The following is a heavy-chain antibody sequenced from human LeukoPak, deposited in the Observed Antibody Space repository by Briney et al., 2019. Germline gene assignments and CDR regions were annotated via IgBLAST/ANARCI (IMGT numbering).Heavy chain of an antibody. V-gene: IGHV4-4*02. J-gene: IGHJ4*02. CDR1: GGSISSSNW. D-gene: IGHD2-2*01. Sequence: SETLSLTCAVSGGSISSSNWWSWVSQPPARGRGWRGEIYYRGTSNYNASFQSRVTISVEKARNEFALHLGSVTAADKAVYFCASLYCSTTSCYLVYWGQGTLVTVSS. CDR2: IYYRGTS. CDR3: ASLYCSTTSCYLVY.